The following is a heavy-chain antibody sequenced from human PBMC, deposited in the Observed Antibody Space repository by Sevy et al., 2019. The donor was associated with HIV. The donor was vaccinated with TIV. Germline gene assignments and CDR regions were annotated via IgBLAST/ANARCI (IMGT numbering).Heavy chain of an antibody. J-gene: IGHJ3*01. CDR1: GFIFSSFG. D-gene: IGHD3-10*01. V-gene: IGHV3-30*02. Sequence: GGCLRLSCAASGFIFSSFGMHWVRQAPGKGLERVTFIRYDGSTKYYVDSVKGRFTISRDNSKNILYLQMNSLRPEDTAVYYCAKCLGMVQRALLSDDVWGQGTMVTVSS. CDR2: IRYDGSTK. CDR3: AKCLGMVQRALLSDDV.